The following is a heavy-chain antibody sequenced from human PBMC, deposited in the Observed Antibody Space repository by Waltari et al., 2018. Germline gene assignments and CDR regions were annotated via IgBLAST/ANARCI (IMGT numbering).Heavy chain of an antibody. CDR3: APTAVTYDY. CDR2: ISTSTKCI. CDR1: GFTFSSYS. D-gene: IGHD4-17*01. J-gene: IGHJ4*02. Sequence: EVQLVESGGGLVKPGGSLRLSCAGSGFTFSSYSLNWVRQAPGKGLEWVSCISTSTKCIRYADAVKGRFTISRDNAKNSLYLQMNNLRAEDTAVYYCAPTAVTYDYWGQGILVTVSS. V-gene: IGHV3-21*01.